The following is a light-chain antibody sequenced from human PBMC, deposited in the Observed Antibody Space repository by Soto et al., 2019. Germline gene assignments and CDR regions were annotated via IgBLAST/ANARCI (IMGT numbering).Light chain of an antibody. V-gene: IGLV2-14*01. CDR1: SNDVGGYNY. Sequence: QSVLTQPASVSGSPGQSITISCTGTSNDVGGYNYVSWYQQHPGKAPKLMIYEVSNRPSGVSSRFSGSKSGNTASLTISGLQAEDEADYYCSSYTSSSPVVFGGGTKLTVL. J-gene: IGLJ2*01. CDR3: SSYTSSSPVV. CDR2: EVS.